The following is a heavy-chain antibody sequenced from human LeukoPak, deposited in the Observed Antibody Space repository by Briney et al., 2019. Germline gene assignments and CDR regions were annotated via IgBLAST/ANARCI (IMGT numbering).Heavy chain of an antibody. CDR3: ATQYNSGTLAYGY. CDR1: GGSISSYY. Sequence: PSETLSLTCTDSGGSISSYYWSWIRQPPGKGLEWIGYVHDSGSTHYNPSLQSRVSVSMDTSKNQFSLKLTSVTAADTAVYYCATQYNSGTLAYGYWGQGTLVTVSS. V-gene: IGHV4-59*08. J-gene: IGHJ4*02. CDR2: VHDSGST. D-gene: IGHD3-10*01.